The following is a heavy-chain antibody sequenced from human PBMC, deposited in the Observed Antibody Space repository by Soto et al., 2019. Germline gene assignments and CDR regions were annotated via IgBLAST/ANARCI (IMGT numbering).Heavy chain of an antibody. CDR3: ARDRKGYSGYDFDY. V-gene: IGHV1-3*01. D-gene: IGHD5-12*01. Sequence: QVQLVQSGAEVKKPGASVKVSCKASGYTFTSYAMHWVRQAPGQRLEWMGWINAGNGNTKYSQKFQGRGTITRDTSASTAYMELSSLRSEDTAVYDCARDRKGYSGYDFDYWGQGTLVTVSS. CDR2: INAGNGNT. J-gene: IGHJ4*02. CDR1: GYTFTSYA.